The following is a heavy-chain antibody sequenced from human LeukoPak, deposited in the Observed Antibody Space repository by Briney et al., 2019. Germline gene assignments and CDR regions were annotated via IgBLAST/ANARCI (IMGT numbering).Heavy chain of an antibody. J-gene: IGHJ4*02. CDR2: IYYSGST. D-gene: IGHD4-17*01. V-gene: IGHV4-59*01. Sequence: SEPLSLTCTVSGVSISSYYWSWLRQPPGKGLEWIGYIYYSGSTNYNPSLKSRVTISVDTSKNQFSLKLSSVTAADTAVYYCARMTTVTTGPFDYWGQGTLVTVSS. CDR1: GVSISSYY. CDR3: ARMTTVTTGPFDY.